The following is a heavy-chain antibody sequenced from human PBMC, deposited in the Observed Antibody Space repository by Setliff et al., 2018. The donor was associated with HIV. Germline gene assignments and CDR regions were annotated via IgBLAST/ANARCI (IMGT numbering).Heavy chain of an antibody. J-gene: IGHJ6*04. V-gene: IGHV4-34*01. Sequence: PSETLSLTCAVYGGSFSGYSWTWIRQSPGKGLEWIGEMNHSEHYYNPTLKSRVTISMDTSKNQFSRELSSVTAADTAPYYCARTITTFGVIGRGGRMDVWGKGTTVTVSS. D-gene: IGHD3-3*01. CDR1: GGSFSGYS. CDR2: MNHSEH. CDR3: ARTITTFGVIGRGGRMDV.